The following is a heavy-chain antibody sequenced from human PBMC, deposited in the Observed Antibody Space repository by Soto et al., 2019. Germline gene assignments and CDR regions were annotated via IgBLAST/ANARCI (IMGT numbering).Heavy chain of an antibody. Sequence: VQLVESGGGLVQPGGSLKMSCEASGFTFSRYWMSWVRQAPGKGLEWVAKIKFDGSEKHYVDSVKGRFTISRDNAKNSLYLQMNSLRAEDTAVYYCARDSGYNPVATPRDDYLDYWGPGTVVTVSS. D-gene: IGHD2-15*01. V-gene: IGHV3-7*01. J-gene: IGHJ4*02. CDR3: ARDSGYNPVATPRDDYLDY. CDR1: GFTFSRYW. CDR2: IKFDGSEK.